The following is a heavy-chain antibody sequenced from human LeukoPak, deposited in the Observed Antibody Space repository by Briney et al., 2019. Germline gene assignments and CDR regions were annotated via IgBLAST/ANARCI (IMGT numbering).Heavy chain of an antibody. Sequence: ASVKVSCKASGYTFTGYYMHWVRQAPGQGLEWMGWINPNSGGTNYAQKVQGRVTMTRDTSISTAYMELSRLRSDDTAVYYCARFGGGYCSSTSCHPDYGVYFDYWGQGTLVTVSS. CDR1: GYTFTGYY. V-gene: IGHV1-2*02. CDR3: ARFGGGYCSSTSCHPDYGVYFDY. J-gene: IGHJ4*02. D-gene: IGHD2-2*03. CDR2: INPNSGGT.